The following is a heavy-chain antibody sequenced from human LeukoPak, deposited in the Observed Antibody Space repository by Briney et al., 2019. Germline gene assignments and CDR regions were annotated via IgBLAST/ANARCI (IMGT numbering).Heavy chain of an antibody. D-gene: IGHD4-11*01. CDR3: ARGHSNYLY. V-gene: IGHV4-34*01. CDR1: GGSFSGYY. J-gene: IGHJ4*02. Sequence: SETLSLTCAVYGGSFSGYYWSWIRQPPGKGLEWIGEINHSGSTNYNPSLKSRVTISVDTSKNQFSLKLSSVTAADTAVYYCARGHSNYLYWGQGTLVTVSS. CDR2: INHSGST.